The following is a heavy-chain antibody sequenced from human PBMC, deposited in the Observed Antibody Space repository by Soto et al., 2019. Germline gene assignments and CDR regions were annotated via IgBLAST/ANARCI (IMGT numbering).Heavy chain of an antibody. D-gene: IGHD1-1*01. CDR1: GGSISSYC. V-gene: IGHV4-59*01. Sequence: PSETLYLTCTVSGGSISSYCRSWIRQPPGKGLEWIGYIYYSGRTNYNPSLKSRVTISVDTSKNQFSLKLSSVTAADTAVYYCARSSLGVERLDYWGQGTLVTVS. CDR3: ARSSLGVERLDY. J-gene: IGHJ4*02. CDR2: IYYSGRT.